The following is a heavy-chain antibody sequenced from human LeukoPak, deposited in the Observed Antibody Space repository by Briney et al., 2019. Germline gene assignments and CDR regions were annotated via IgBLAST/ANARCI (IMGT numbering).Heavy chain of an antibody. Sequence: PSETLSLTCTVSGGSISSGDYYWSWIRQPPGKGLEWIGYIYYSGSTYYNPSLKSRVTISVDTSKNQFSLKLSSVTAADTAVYYCARKLWFGELNWFDPWGQGTLVTVSS. CDR1: GGSISSGDYY. V-gene: IGHV4-30-4*01. CDR2: IYYSGST. J-gene: IGHJ5*02. CDR3: ARKLWFGELNWFDP. D-gene: IGHD3-10*01.